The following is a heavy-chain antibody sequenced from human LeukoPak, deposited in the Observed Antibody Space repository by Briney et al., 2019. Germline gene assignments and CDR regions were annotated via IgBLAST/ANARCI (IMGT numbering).Heavy chain of an antibody. CDR1: GGSISSSSYY. J-gene: IGHJ3*02. D-gene: IGHD6-19*01. CDR3: ARVIRGSSGWFDDAFDI. Sequence: SETLSLTCTVSGGSISSSSYYWGWIRQPPGKGLEWIGSIYYSGSTYYNPSLKSRVTISIDTPKKQVSLKVTSVTAADTAVYYCARVIRGSSGWFDDAFDIWGQGTMVTVSS. V-gene: IGHV4-39*07. CDR2: IYYSGST.